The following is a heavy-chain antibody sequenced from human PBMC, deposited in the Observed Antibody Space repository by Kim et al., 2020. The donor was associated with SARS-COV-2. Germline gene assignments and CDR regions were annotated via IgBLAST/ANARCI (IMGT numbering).Heavy chain of an antibody. J-gene: IGHJ4*02. D-gene: IGHD3-22*01. CDR1: GYTFTGYH. Sequence: ASVKVSCKASGYTFTGYHIHWVRQAPGQGLEWMGWINPNSGDTNYGQRFQGRVTMTRDTSISTAYMEVMRLRSEDTAVYYCATEADGIGYSACAYWGQGTLVSVSA. V-gene: IGHV1-2*02. CDR3: ATEADGIGYSACAY. CDR2: INPNSGDT.